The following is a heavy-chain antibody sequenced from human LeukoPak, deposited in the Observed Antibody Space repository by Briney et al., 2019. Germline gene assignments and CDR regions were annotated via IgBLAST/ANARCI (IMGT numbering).Heavy chain of an antibody. J-gene: IGHJ6*04. Sequence: GGSLRLSCAAAGFTFSSYEVNWVRQAPGKGLEWISYISSSGSTIYYADSVKGRFTISRDNAKNSLYLQMNSLRAEDTAVYYCAELGITMIGGVWGKGTTVTVSS. CDR2: ISSSGSTI. D-gene: IGHD3-10*02. CDR3: AELGITMIGGV. CDR1: GFTFSSYE. V-gene: IGHV3-48*03.